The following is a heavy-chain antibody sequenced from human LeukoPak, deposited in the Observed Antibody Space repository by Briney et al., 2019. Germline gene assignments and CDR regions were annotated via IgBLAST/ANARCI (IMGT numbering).Heavy chain of an antibody. CDR1: GFTITSYD. J-gene: IGHJ4*02. CDR2: IRYDGNNK. Sequence: GGSLRLSCVASGFTITSYDVHWVRHAPGKGLEWVAFIRYDGNNKYYADSVKGRFTISRDTSKNTVYLQMSSLRTEDTAVYYCANQYFDYWGQGTLVTVSS. V-gene: IGHV3-30*02. CDR3: ANQYFDY.